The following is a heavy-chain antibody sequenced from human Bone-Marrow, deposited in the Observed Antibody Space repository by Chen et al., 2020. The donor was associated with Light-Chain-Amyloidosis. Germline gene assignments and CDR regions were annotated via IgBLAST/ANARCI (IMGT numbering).Heavy chain of an antibody. CDR1: GFTFGDYA. V-gene: IGHV3-49*03. Sequence: EVQLVEFGGDFVQPGRSLRLSCTGSGFTFGDYAVSWLRQAPGKGLEWVGFIRRKSYGGTTEYAASVKDRFTISRDDSISTAYLQMNSLRTDDTAVYSCTSGAAADKYYYGLDVWGQGTTVTVSS. CDR3: TSGAAADKYYYGLDV. J-gene: IGHJ6*02. D-gene: IGHD6-13*01. CDR2: IRRKSYGGTT.